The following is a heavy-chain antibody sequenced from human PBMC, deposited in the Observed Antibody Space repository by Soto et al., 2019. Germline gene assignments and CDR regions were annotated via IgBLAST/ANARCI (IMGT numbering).Heavy chain of an antibody. CDR3: ARDRVAGIWGDALDI. CDR1: GYTFTNHG. CDR2: INPYNANT. V-gene: IGHV1-18*04. D-gene: IGHD3-16*01. J-gene: IGHJ3*02. Sequence: GASVKVSCKTSGYTFTNHGINWVRQAPGQGLEWMGWINPYNANTNYAQKLQGRVTMTTDTSTSTAYLDLRSLTSADTAVYYCARDRVAGIWGDALDIWGQGKMVTVSS.